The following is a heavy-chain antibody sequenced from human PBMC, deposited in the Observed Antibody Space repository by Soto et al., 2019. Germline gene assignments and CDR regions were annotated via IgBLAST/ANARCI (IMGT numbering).Heavy chain of an antibody. CDR2: INPNSGGT. D-gene: IGHD3-22*01. CDR3: ARDLYYYDSSGYYATRYYFDY. CDR1: GYTFTGYY. V-gene: IGHV1-2*04. Sequence: GASVKVSCKASGYTFTGYYMHWVRQAPGQGLEWMGWINPNSGGTNYAQKFQGWVTMTRDTSISTAYMELSRLRSDDTAVYYCARDLYYYDSSGYYATRYYFDYWGQGTLVTVSS. J-gene: IGHJ4*02.